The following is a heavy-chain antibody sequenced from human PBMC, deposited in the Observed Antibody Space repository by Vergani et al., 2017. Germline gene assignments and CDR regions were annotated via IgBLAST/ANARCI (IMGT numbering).Heavy chain of an antibody. CDR1: GYTFTSYY. V-gene: IGHV1-46*01. Sequence: QVQLVQSGAEVKKPGASVKVSCKASGYTFTSYYMHWVRQAPGQGLEWMGKINPSGGSTSYAQKFQGRVTMTRDTSTSTVYMELSSLRSEDTAVYYCARDFGYYDILTGYYVPSPSDYWGQGTLVTVSS. D-gene: IGHD3-9*01. J-gene: IGHJ4*02. CDR2: INPSGGST. CDR3: ARDFGYYDILTGYYVPSPSDY.